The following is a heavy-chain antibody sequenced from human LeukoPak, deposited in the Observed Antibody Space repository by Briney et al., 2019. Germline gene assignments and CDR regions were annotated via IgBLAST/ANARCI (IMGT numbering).Heavy chain of an antibody. V-gene: IGHV7-4-1*02. D-gene: IGHD3-3*01. CDR1: GYTFTSYA. CDR3: ASEKPPYYDFWSGYYAVRNSDYFDY. CDR2: INTNTGNP. J-gene: IGHJ4*02. Sequence: ASVKVSCKASGYTFTSYAMNWVRQAPGQGLEWMGWINTNTGNPTYAQGFTGRFVFSLDTSVSTAYLQISSLKAEDTAVYYCASEKPPYYDFWSGYYAVRNSDYFDYWGQGTLVTVSS.